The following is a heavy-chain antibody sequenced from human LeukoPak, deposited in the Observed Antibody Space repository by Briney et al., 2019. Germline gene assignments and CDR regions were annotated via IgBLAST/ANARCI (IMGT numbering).Heavy chain of an antibody. D-gene: IGHD2-2*01. J-gene: IGHJ5*02. CDR3: ARRHCSSTSQNWFDP. Sequence: SETLSLTCAVYGGSFSGYYWRWIRQPPGKGLEWIGEINHSGSTNYNPSLKSRVTISVDTSKKQFSLKLSSVTAADTAVYYCARRHCSSTSQNWFDPWGQGTLVTVSS. CDR1: GGSFSGYY. CDR2: INHSGST. V-gene: IGHV4-34*01.